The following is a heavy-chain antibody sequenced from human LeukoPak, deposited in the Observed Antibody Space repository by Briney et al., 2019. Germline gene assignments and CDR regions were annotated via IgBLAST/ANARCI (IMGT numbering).Heavy chain of an antibody. V-gene: IGHV3-7*05. CDR3: AREGQQSYGMDV. CDR2: IKQGGSEK. J-gene: IGHJ6*02. D-gene: IGHD6-13*01. Sequence: PGGSLRLSCAASGFTFSNYWITWVRQAPGKGLEWVANIKQGGSEKHYVDSVKGRFTISREDARNSLYLQMNSLRIEDTAVYYCAREGQQSYGMDVWGQGTTVTVSS. CDR1: GFTFSNYW.